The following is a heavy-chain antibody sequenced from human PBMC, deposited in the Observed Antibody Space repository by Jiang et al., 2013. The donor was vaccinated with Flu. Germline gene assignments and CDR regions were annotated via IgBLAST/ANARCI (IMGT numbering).Heavy chain of an antibody. CDR3: ARPLVATNRADV. V-gene: IGHV4-34*01. CDR1: GGSFSGYY. CDR2: INHSGST. J-gene: IGHJ6*02. Sequence: CAVYGGSFSGYYWSWIRQPPGKGLEWIGEINHSGSTNYNPSLKSRVTISVDTSKNQFSLKLSSVTAADTAVYYCARPLVATNRADVWGQGTTVTVSS. D-gene: IGHD5-12*01.